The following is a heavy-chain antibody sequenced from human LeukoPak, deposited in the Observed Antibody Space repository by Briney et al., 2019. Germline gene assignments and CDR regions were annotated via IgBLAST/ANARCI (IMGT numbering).Heavy chain of an antibody. D-gene: IGHD3-22*01. CDR3: AREYYYDSSGYGEFDY. J-gene: IGHJ4*02. CDR1: GFTFSSYE. CDR2: ISSSGSTI. V-gene: IGHV3-48*03. Sequence: GGSLRLSCAASGFTFSSYEMNWVRQAPGKGLEWVSYISSSGSTIYYADSVKGRFTISRDNAKSSLYLQMNSLRAEGTAVYYCAREYYYDSSGYGEFDYWGQGTLVTVSS.